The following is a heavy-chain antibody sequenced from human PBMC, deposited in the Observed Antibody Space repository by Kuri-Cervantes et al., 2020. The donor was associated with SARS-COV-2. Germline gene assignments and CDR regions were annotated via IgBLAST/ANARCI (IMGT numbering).Heavy chain of an antibody. Sequence: SGPTLVKPTETLTLTCTVSGFSLSNARMGVSWIRQPPGKALEWLAHIFSNDEKSYSTSLKSRLTISKDTSKSQVVLTMTNMDPVDTATYYCARTYDYYDSSGYYPGAFDIWGKGTTVTVSS. V-gene: IGHV2-26*01. J-gene: IGHJ6*04. CDR2: IFSNDEK. CDR3: ARTYDYYDSSGYYPGAFDI. CDR1: GFSLSNARMG. D-gene: IGHD3-22*01.